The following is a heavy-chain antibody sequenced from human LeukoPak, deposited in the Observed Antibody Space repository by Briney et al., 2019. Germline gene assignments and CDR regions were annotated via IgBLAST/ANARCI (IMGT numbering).Heavy chain of an antibody. CDR3: ARGYRAAAAGSWFDP. V-gene: IGHV4-34*01. J-gene: IGHJ5*02. D-gene: IGHD6-13*01. CDR2: INHSGST. CDR1: GGSFSGYY. Sequence: PSETLSLTCAVYGGSFSGYYWSWIRQPPGKGLEWIGEINHSGSTNYNPSLKSRVTISVDTSKNQFSLKLSSVTAADTAVYYCARGYRAAAAGSWFDPWGQGTLVTVSS.